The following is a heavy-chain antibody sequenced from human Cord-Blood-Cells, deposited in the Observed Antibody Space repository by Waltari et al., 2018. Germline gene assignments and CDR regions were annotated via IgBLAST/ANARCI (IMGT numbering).Heavy chain of an antibody. CDR1: GFPFSSCW. V-gene: IGHV3-7*01. CDR3: ARVLVTGTNFDY. D-gene: IGHD1-7*01. J-gene: IGHJ4*02. Sequence: EVQLVESGGGLVQPGGSLSLSCADSGFPFSSCWMSWFRQAPGKGLEWVANIKEDGREKYYVDSVKGRFTISRDNAKNSLYLQMNSLRAEDTAVYYCARVLVTGTNFDYWGQGTLVTVSS. CDR2: IKEDGREK.